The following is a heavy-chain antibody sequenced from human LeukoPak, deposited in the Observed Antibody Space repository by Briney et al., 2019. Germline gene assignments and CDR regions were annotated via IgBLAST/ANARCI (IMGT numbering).Heavy chain of an antibody. J-gene: IGHJ4*02. D-gene: IGHD2-8*02. CDR3: ATYRQVLLPFES. Sequence: GGSLRLSCAASGFIFSTFAMIWVRQPPGKGLEWVSSIFPSGGEIHYADSVRGRFTISRDNSKSTLSLQMNSLRAEDTAIYYCATYRQVLLPFESWGQGTLVTVSS. CDR2: IFPSGGEI. V-gene: IGHV3-23*01. CDR1: GFIFSTFA.